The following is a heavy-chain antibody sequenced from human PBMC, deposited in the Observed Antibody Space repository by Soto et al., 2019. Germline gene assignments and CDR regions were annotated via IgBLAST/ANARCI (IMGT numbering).Heavy chain of an antibody. CDR2: IYYRGNT. J-gene: IGHJ4*02. CDR3: ARVHGSMGPEFFFDY. V-gene: IGHV4-59*01. Sequence: TLSLTCSVSGGSISRYYWSWVRQPPGQELEWIGYIYYRGNTNYNPSLESRLTMSVDTSKNQFSVRLTSVTAADTAIYYCARVHGSMGPEFFFDYWGQGALVTVSS. CDR1: GGSISRYY. D-gene: IGHD3-10*01.